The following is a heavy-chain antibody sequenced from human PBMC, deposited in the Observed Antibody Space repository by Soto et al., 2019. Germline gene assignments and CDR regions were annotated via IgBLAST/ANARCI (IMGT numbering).Heavy chain of an antibody. V-gene: IGHV1-18*01. CDR2: ISAYNGNT. D-gene: IGHD1-7*01. CDR3: ARGPSYRGTGTHFELDY. Sequence: QVQLVQSGAEVKKPGASVKVSCKASGYTFTSYGISWVRQAPGQGLEWMGWISAYNGNTNYAQKLQGRVTMTTDTSTSTAYMELRSPRSDDTAVYYCARGPSYRGTGTHFELDYWGQGTLVTVSS. CDR1: GYTFTSYG. J-gene: IGHJ4*02.